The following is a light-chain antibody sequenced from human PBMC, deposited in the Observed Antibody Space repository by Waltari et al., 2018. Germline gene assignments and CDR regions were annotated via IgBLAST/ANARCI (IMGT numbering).Light chain of an antibody. J-gene: IGKJ4*01. Sequence: RSSQSVSSFVAWYQHTPGQAPRLLIYGASTRATVIPARFSCSGSGTEFTLTISSLQSEDFAVYYCQQYNDWPPLTFGGGTKVEIK. CDR1: QSVSSF. CDR2: GAS. V-gene: IGKV3-15*01. CDR3: QQYNDWPPLT.